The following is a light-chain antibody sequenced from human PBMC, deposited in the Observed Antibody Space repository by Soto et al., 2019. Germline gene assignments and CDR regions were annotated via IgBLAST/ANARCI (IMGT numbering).Light chain of an antibody. Sequence: DIQMTQSPSSLSASVGDRVTITCRASQSISSYLNWFQQKPGKAPKLLIYAASXLXSXVPSRFSGSXSGXDXXXXIXXXXPXDFATYYCQHSYSTRWTFGQGTKVEIK. CDR2: AAS. J-gene: IGKJ1*01. CDR3: QHSYSTRWT. V-gene: IGKV1-39*01. CDR1: QSISSY.